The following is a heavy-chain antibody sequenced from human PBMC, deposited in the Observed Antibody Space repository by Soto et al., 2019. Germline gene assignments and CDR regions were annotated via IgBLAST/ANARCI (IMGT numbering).Heavy chain of an antibody. CDR3: ARDREGTYYYGSSGYYSFDY. V-gene: IGHV3-21*01. CDR2: ISSSSSYI. J-gene: IGHJ4*02. CDR1: GFTFSSYS. D-gene: IGHD3-22*01. Sequence: GGSLRLSCAASGFTFSSYSMNWVRQAPGKGLEWVSSISSSSSYIYYADSVKGRFTISRDNAKNSLYLQMNSLRAEDTAVYYCARDREGTYYYGSSGYYSFDYWGQGTLVTVSS.